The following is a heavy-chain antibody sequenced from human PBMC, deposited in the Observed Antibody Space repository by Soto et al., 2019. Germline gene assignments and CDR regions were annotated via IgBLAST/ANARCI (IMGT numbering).Heavy chain of an antibody. Sequence: QVQLVQSGAEVKKPGSSVKVSCKASGGTFSSYAISWVRQAPGQGLEWLGGIIPIFGTANYAQKFQGRVTITADESTSTAYMELSSLSSEDTAVYYCARDGDSSGSGYYYYGMDVWGQGTTVTVSS. V-gene: IGHV1-69*01. CDR3: ARDGDSSGSGYYYYGMDV. D-gene: IGHD3-22*01. CDR2: IIPIFGTA. CDR1: GGTFSSYA. J-gene: IGHJ6*02.